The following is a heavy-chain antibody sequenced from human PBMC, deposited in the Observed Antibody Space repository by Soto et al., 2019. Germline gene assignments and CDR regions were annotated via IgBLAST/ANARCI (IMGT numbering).Heavy chain of an antibody. CDR3: ARWNSWFGGSYVDY. CDR1: GGSISSYY. D-gene: IGHD1-26*01. J-gene: IGHJ4*02. CDR2: IYNSGST. Sequence: PSETLSLTCTVSGGSISSYYWSWIRQPPGKGLEWIGYIYNSGSTNYNPSLKSRVTISVDTSKNHFSLKLSSVTAADTAVYFCARWNSWFGGSYVDYWGQGALVTVSS. V-gene: IGHV4-59*08.